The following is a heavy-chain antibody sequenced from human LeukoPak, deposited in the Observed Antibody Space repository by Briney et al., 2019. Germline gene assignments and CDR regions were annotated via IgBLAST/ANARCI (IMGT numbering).Heavy chain of an antibody. Sequence: GGSLRLSCAASGFTFSSYGMHWVRQAPGKGLEWVAFIRYDGSNKYYADSVKGRFTISRDNSKNTQYLQMNSLRVEDTAVYYCAKDSRRWKTYYYESSGLYYFAYWGQGTLVTVSS. CDR2: IRYDGSNK. V-gene: IGHV3-30*02. CDR3: AKDSRRWKTYYYESSGLYYFAY. J-gene: IGHJ4*02. CDR1: GFTFSSYG. D-gene: IGHD3-22*01.